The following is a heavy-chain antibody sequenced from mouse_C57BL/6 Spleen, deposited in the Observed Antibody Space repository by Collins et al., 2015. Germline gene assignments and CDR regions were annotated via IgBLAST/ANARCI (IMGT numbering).Heavy chain of an antibody. Sequence: EVKLLESGGGLVQPGGSLKLSCAASGSDFSRYWMSWVRQAPGKGLEWIGEINPDSSTINYTPSLKDKFIISRDNAKNTLYLQMSKVRSEDTALYYCARQGYYGSSAYWGQGTLVTVSA. CDR1: GSDFSRYW. CDR3: ARQGYYGSSAY. V-gene: IGHV4-1*02. J-gene: IGHJ3*01. D-gene: IGHD1-1*01. CDR2: INPDSSTI.